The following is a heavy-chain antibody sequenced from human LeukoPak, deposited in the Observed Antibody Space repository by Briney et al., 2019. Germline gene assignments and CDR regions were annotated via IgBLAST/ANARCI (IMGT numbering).Heavy chain of an antibody. V-gene: IGHV4-34*01. Sequence: SETLSLTCAVYGGSFSGDYWSWIRQPPGKGLEWIGEINHSGSTNYNPSLKSRVTISVDTSKNQFSLKLSSVTAADTAVYYCASHEYSSSSHDYWGQGTLVTVSS. CDR1: GGSFSGDY. D-gene: IGHD6-6*01. J-gene: IGHJ4*02. CDR2: INHSGST. CDR3: ASHEYSSSSHDY.